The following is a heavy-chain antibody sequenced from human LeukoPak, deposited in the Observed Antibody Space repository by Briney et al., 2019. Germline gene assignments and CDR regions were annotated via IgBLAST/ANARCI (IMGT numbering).Heavy chain of an antibody. CDR3: ARGTNPSGKYCSSTSCYYYFDY. CDR1: GYTFTSYG. V-gene: IGHV1-18*01. J-gene: IGHJ4*02. CDR2: ISAYNGNT. Sequence: ASVKVSCKASGYTFTSYGISWVRQAPGQGLEWMGWISAYNGNTNYAQKLQGRVTMTTDTSTSTAYMELRSLRSDDTAVYYCARGTNPSGKYCSSTSCYYYFDYWGQGTLVTVSS. D-gene: IGHD2-2*01.